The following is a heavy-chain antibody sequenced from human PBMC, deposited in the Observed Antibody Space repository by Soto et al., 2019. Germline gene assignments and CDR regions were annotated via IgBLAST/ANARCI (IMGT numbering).Heavy chain of an antibody. CDR1: GGTFSSYA. Sequence: QVQLVQSGAEVKKPGSSVKVSCKASGGTFSSYAISWVRQAPGQGLEWMGGIIPIFGTANYAQKFQGRVTITADKSTSTAYMELGSLTSEDTAVYYCARGPYDIVNGYPSRYGMDVWGQGTTVTVSS. CDR2: IIPIFGTA. CDR3: ARGPYDIVNGYPSRYGMDV. J-gene: IGHJ6*02. D-gene: IGHD3-9*01. V-gene: IGHV1-69*06.